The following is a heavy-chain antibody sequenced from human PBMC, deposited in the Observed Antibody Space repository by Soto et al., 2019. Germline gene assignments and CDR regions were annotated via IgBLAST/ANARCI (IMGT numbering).Heavy chain of an antibody. J-gene: IGHJ3*02. Sequence: QVQLQQWGAGLLKPSETLSLTCAVYGGSFSGYYWSWIRQPPGKGLEWIGEINHSGSTNYNPSHKIRVTISVDTSKNQFSLKLSSVTAADTAVYYCARRQTYRITMVRGGTKDAFDIWGQGTMVTVSS. CDR3: ARRQTYRITMVRGGTKDAFDI. CDR1: GGSFSGYY. V-gene: IGHV4-34*01. D-gene: IGHD3-10*01. CDR2: INHSGST.